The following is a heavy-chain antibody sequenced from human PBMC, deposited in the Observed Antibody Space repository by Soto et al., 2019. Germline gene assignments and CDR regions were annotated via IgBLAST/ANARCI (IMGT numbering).Heavy chain of an antibody. V-gene: IGHV3-53*01. Sequence: LRLSCAASGFTFGYYWMSWVRQAPGKGLEWVSALYDVDGSFYSDSVKGRFTTSSDSSKTTVYLQMNDLRPADTAVYYCATWHEREHAYDVWGQGTTVTVSS. CDR3: ATWHEREHAYDV. CDR1: GFTFGYYW. D-gene: IGHD1-1*01. CDR2: LYDVDGS. J-gene: IGHJ3*01.